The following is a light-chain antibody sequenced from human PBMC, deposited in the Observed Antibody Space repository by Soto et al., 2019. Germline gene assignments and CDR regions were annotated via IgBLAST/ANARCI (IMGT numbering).Light chain of an antibody. Sequence: QSALTQPGSVSGSPGQSITIYCTGTSSDVGGYNYVSWYQQHPGKAPKLMIYEVSNRPSGVSNRFSGSKSGNTASLTISGLQTEDEADYYCSSYTSSNTLVVFGGGTKVTV. J-gene: IGLJ2*01. CDR1: SSDVGGYNY. CDR2: EVS. CDR3: SSYTSSNTLVV. V-gene: IGLV2-14*01.